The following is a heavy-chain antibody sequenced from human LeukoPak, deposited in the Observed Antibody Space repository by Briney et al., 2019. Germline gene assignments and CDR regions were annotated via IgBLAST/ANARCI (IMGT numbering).Heavy chain of an antibody. CDR1: GGSISTNY. D-gene: IGHD2-21*01. V-gene: IGHV4-59*01. CDR3: ARTLWPYDAFDI. Sequence: SETLSLTCTVSGGSISTNYWSWIRQPPGKGLEWIGYVNYIGSTNYNPSLNSRVIISVDRSTNQFSLKLNSLTAADTAVYYCARTLWPYDAFDIWGQGTMVTVSS. J-gene: IGHJ3*02. CDR2: VNYIGST.